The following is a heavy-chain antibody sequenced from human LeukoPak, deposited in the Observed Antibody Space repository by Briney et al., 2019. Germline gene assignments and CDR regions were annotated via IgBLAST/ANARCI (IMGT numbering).Heavy chain of an antibody. CDR3: ARPPDSADYGAAFDF. CDR2: IYHSGTT. J-gene: IGHJ4*02. Sequence: PSETLSLTCTVSGGSISSSSYYWGWIRQPPGKGLEWIASIYHSGTTYYNPSLKSRVTMPVDTSKNQFSLKLSSVTAADTAVYYCARPPDSADYGAAFDFWGQGALVIVSS. V-gene: IGHV4-39*07. D-gene: IGHD4/OR15-4a*01. CDR1: GGSISSSSYY.